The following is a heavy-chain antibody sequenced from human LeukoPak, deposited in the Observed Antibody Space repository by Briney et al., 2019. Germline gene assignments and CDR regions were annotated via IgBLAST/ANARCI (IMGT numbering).Heavy chain of an antibody. CDR2: INTNTGNP. D-gene: IGHD6-19*01. Sequence: GASVKVSCKASGYTFTSYAMNWVRQAPGQGLEWMGWINTNTGNPTYAQGFTGRFVFSLDTSVSTAYLQISSLKAEDTAVYYCARVISSGWLWWPFDYWGQGTLVTVSS. V-gene: IGHV7-4-1*02. J-gene: IGHJ4*02. CDR1: GYTFTSYA. CDR3: ARVISSGWLWWPFDY.